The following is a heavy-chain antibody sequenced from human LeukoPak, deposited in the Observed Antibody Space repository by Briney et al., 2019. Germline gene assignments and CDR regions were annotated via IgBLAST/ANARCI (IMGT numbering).Heavy chain of an antibody. Sequence: PGGSLRLSCAASGFTFSSYGMHWVRQAPGKGLEWVAVISYDGSNKYYADSVKGRFTISRDNSKNTLYLQMNSLRAEDTAVYYCAREDIVVVPAAMLYYYYGMDVWGQGTTVTVSS. CDR3: AREDIVVVPAAMLYYYYGMDV. D-gene: IGHD2-2*01. J-gene: IGHJ6*02. V-gene: IGHV3-30*03. CDR1: GFTFSSYG. CDR2: ISYDGSNK.